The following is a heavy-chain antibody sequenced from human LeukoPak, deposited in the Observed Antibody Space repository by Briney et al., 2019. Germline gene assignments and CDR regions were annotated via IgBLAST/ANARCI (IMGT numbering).Heavy chain of an antibody. D-gene: IGHD2-2*01. CDR2: IDGSGGTT. Sequence: GGSLRLSCAASEFTLSTYAMNWVRQAPGKGLEWVSAIDGSGGTTSYADSVKGRVTISRVQSTNTVYLQMNSLRADDTAVYYCAKAHCSSTSCSRADNWGQGTLVTVSS. CDR1: EFTLSTYA. CDR3: AKAHCSSTSCSRADN. V-gene: IGHV3-23*01. J-gene: IGHJ4*02.